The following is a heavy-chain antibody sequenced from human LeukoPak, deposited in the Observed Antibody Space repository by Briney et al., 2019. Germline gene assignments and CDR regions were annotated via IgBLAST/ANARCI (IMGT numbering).Heavy chain of an antibody. CDR1: GYTFTGYY. J-gene: IGHJ4*02. D-gene: IGHD3-3*01. CDR3: ARSYDFWSGYYSF. V-gene: IGHV1-2*02. CDR2: INPNSGGT. Sequence: GSVKVSCKASGYTFTGYYMHWVRQAPGQGLEWMGWINPNSGGTNYAQKFQGRVTMTRDTSISTAYMELSRLRSDDTAVYCCARSYDFWSGYYSFWGQGTLVTVSS.